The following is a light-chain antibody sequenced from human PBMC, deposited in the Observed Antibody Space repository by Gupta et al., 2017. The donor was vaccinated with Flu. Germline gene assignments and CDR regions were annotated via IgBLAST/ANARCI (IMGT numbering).Light chain of an antibody. V-gene: IGKV3-20*01. CDR3: QQEGSSPRT. CDR1: HSVSSSY. Sequence: FFTQSPGTLSLSPGERATLSCRASHSVSSSYLAWYQQKPGQAPRLLIYGASSRATGIPDRFSGSGSGTDFTLTISRREPEDFAVYYCQQEGSSPRTFGQGTKVEIK. J-gene: IGKJ1*01. CDR2: GAS.